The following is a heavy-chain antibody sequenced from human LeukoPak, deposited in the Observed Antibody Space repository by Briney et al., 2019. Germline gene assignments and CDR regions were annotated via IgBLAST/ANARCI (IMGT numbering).Heavy chain of an antibody. CDR1: GFTFGSYA. Sequence: GGSLRLSCAASGFTFGSYAMSWVRQAPGKGLDWVSGMSSSGGSSSYADSVKGRFTISRDNPRNTLYMEMNSLRAEDTALYYCAIMHPYYDGSGYWVQWGQGTLVTVSP. CDR3: AIMHPYYDGSGYWVQ. J-gene: IGHJ4*02. D-gene: IGHD3-22*01. V-gene: IGHV3-23*01. CDR2: MSSSGGSS.